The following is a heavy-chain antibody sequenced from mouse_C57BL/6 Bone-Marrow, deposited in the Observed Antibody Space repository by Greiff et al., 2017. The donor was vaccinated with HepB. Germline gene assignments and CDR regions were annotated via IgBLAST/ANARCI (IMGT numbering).Heavy chain of an antibody. D-gene: IGHD1-1*01. Sequence: QVQLQQPGAELVKPGASVKMSCKASGYTFTSYWITWVKQRPGQGLEWIGDIYPGSGSTNYNEKFKSKATLTVDTSSSTAYMQLSSLTSEDSAVYYCASLYYYGSSYDYAMDYWGQGTSVTVSS. CDR2: IYPGSGST. J-gene: IGHJ4*01. CDR3: ASLYYYGSSYDYAMDY. CDR1: GYTFTSYW. V-gene: IGHV1-55*01.